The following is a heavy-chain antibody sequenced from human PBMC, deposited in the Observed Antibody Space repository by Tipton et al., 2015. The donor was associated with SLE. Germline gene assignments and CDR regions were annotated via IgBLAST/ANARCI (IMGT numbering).Heavy chain of an antibody. CDR3: ARDPGNDQDYWYFDL. CDR2: IYYSGST. J-gene: IGHJ2*01. CDR1: GGSISSYY. Sequence: TLSLTSTVSGGSISSYYWSWIRQPPGKGLEWIGYIYYSGSTYYNPSLKSRVTISVDTSKNQFSLKLSSVTAADTAVYYCARDPGNDQDYWYFDLWGRGTLVTVSS. V-gene: IGHV4-59*01. D-gene: IGHD3-10*01.